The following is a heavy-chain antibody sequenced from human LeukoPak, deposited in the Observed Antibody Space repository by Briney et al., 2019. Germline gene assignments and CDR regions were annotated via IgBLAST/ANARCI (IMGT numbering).Heavy chain of an antibody. Sequence: PGGSLRLSCAASGFTFSSYAMSWVRQAPGKGLEWVSAISGSGGSTYYADSVKGRFTISRDNPKNTLYLQMNSLRAEDTAVYYCAKKVVGDYYYYYGMDVWGQGTTVTVSS. J-gene: IGHJ6*02. CDR1: GFTFSSYA. D-gene: IGHD1-26*01. V-gene: IGHV3-23*01. CDR2: ISGSGGST. CDR3: AKKVVGDYYYYYGMDV.